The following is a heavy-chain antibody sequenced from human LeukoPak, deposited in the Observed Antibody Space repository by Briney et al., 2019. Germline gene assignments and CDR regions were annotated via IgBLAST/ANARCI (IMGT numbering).Heavy chain of an antibody. CDR3: ARHSSGWTFFDY. D-gene: IGHD6-19*01. Sequence: ASVKVSCKASGYTFTSYGISWVRQAPGQGLEWMGWISAYNGNTNYAQKLQGRATMTTDTSTSTAYMELRSLGSDDTAVYYCARHSSGWTFFDYWGQGTLVTVSS. CDR1: GYTFTSYG. CDR2: ISAYNGNT. J-gene: IGHJ4*02. V-gene: IGHV1-18*01.